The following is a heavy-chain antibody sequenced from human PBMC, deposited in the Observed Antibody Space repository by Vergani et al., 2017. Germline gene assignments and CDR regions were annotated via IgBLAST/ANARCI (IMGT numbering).Heavy chain of an antibody. D-gene: IGHD3-10*01. Sequence: QVQLVQSGAEVKKPGASVKVSCKASGYTFTSYGISWVRQAPGQGLEWMGWISAYNGNTNYAQKLQGRVTMTTDTSTSTAYMELRSLRSDDTAVYYCASDPGVWFGEIGPYNWFDPWGQGTLVTVSS. CDR2: ISAYNGNT. J-gene: IGHJ5*02. CDR1: GYTFTSYG. V-gene: IGHV1-18*01. CDR3: ASDPGVWFGEIGPYNWFDP.